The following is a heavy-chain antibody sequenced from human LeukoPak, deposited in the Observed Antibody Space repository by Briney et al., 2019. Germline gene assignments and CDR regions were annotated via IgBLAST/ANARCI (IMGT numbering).Heavy chain of an antibody. D-gene: IGHD6-13*01. CDR3: ARDRNIAAAGTRSLGY. V-gene: IGHV1-18*04. Sequence: ASVKVSYKASGYTFTSYGISWVRQAPGQGLEWMGWISAYNGNTNYAQKLQGRVTMTTDTSTSTAYMELRSLRSDDTAVYYCARDRNIAAAGTRSLGYWGQGTLVTVSS. J-gene: IGHJ4*02. CDR2: ISAYNGNT. CDR1: GYTFTSYG.